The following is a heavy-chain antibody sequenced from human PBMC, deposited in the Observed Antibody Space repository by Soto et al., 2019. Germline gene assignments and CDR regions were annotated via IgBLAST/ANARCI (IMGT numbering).Heavy chain of an antibody. CDR2: ITSSGGPT. D-gene: IGHD6-19*01. CDR1: GFTFSTYE. V-gene: IGHV3-23*01. J-gene: IGHJ4*02. Sequence: EVQLLESGGGLIQPGGSLRLSCAASGFTFSTYEMTWARQSPGKGLEWVAFITSSGGPTYYADSVRCRFTISRDNSKNTLYLQMDSLRVEDTARYYCVKGGGLDDWGQGTLVTVSS. CDR3: VKGGGLDD.